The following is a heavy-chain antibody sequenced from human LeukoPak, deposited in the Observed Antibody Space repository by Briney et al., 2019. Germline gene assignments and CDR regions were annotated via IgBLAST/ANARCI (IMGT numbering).Heavy chain of an antibody. Sequence: SETLPLTCTVSGGSISNYYWSWIRQPPGKGLEYIGCIYYTGSTNYYPSLKSRVAISLDTSKSQFSLTLSSVSAADTAVYYCARTVSMALEDNIGQYYYYYMVVWGKGTTITVSS. CDR2: IYYTGST. D-gene: IGHD3-10*01. J-gene: IGHJ6*03. CDR1: GGSISNYY. CDR3: ARTVSMALEDNIGQYYYYYMVV. V-gene: IGHV4-59*01.